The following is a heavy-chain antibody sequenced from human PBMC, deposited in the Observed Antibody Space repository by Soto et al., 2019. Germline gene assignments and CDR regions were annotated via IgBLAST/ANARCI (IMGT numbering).Heavy chain of an antibody. CDR1: GGTFSGYA. CDR3: ARDLVPDGNYYYYGMDV. D-gene: IGHD2-2*01. CDR2: IIPIFGTA. J-gene: IGHJ6*02. V-gene: IGHV1-69*13. Sequence: SVKVSCKASGGTFSGYAISWVRQAPGQGLEWMGGIIPIFGTANYAQKFQGRVTITADESTSTAYMELSSLRSEDTAVYYCARDLVPDGNYYYYGMDVWGQGTRVTVSS.